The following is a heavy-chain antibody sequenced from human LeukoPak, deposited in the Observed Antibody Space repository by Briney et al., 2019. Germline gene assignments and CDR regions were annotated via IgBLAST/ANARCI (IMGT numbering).Heavy chain of an antibody. V-gene: IGHV4-31*03. Sequence: SDTLSLTCTVSGGSISSVGYYWSWIRQHPGKGLEWIGSIYYSGSTNYNPSLQGRVTISLDTSRNQFSLKLSSVTAADTAVYYCASGDNDPLFDYWGQGTLVTVSS. CDR2: IYYSGST. CDR1: GGSISSVGYY. D-gene: IGHD1-1*01. J-gene: IGHJ4*02. CDR3: ASGDNDPLFDY.